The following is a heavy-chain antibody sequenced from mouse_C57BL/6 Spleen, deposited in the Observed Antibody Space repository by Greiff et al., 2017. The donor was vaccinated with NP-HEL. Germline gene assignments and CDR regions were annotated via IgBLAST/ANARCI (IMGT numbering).Heavy chain of an antibody. V-gene: IGHV10-1*01. D-gene: IGHD2-14*01. J-gene: IGHJ1*03. CDR1: GFSFNTYA. Sequence: DVMLVESGGGLVQPKGSLKLSCAASGFSFNTYAMNWVRQAPGKGLEWVARIRSKSNNYATYYADSVKDRFTISRDDSESMLYLQMNNLKTEDTAMYYCVRRGTNWYFDVWGTGTTVTVSS. CDR2: IRSKSNNYAT. CDR3: VRRGTNWYFDV.